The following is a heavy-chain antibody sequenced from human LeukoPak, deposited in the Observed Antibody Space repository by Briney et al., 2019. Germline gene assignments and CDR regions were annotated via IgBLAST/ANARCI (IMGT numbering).Heavy chain of an antibody. D-gene: IGHD4-17*01. CDR3: ARDIYGDYAGMDV. Sequence: VKVSCKASGYTFTGYYMHRVRQAPGQGLEWMGWINPNSGGTNYAQKFQGRVTMTRDTSISTAYMELSRLRSDDTAVYYCARDIYGDYAGMDVWGQGTTVTVSS. V-gene: IGHV1-2*02. CDR2: INPNSGGT. CDR1: GYTFTGYY. J-gene: IGHJ6*02.